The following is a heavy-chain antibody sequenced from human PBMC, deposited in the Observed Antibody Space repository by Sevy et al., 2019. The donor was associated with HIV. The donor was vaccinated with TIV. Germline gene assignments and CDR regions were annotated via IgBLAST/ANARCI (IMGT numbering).Heavy chain of an antibody. CDR1: GYSISSGYY. Sequence: SETLSLTCAVSGYSISSGYYWGWIRQPPRKGMEWIGSIYHSGSTYYNPSLKSRVTISVDTSKNQFSLKLSSVTAADTAVYYCARDRVEMATICAFDIWGQGTMVTVSS. V-gene: IGHV4-38-2*02. CDR2: IYHSGST. D-gene: IGHD5-12*01. J-gene: IGHJ3*02. CDR3: ARDRVEMATICAFDI.